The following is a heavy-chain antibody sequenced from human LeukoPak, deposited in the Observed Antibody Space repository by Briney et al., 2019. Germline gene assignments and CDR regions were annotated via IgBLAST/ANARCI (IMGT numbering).Heavy chain of an antibody. CDR1: GYTFTGYY. D-gene: IGHD3-10*01. J-gene: IGHJ5*02. Sequence: ASVKVSCKASGYTFTGYYMHWVRQAPGQGLEWMGRINPDSGGTNYAQKFQGRVTMTRDTSISTAYMDLSRLRSDDTAVYYCAREPATMVRGVLLGRFDPWGQGTLVTVSS. V-gene: IGHV1-2*06. CDR3: AREPATMVRGVLLGRFDP. CDR2: INPDSGGT.